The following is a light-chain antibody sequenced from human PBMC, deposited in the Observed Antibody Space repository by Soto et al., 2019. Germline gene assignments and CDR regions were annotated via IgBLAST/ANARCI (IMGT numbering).Light chain of an antibody. CDR1: QALNGN. J-gene: IGKJ1*01. CDR3: QQYYEYPRT. Sequence: AIRMTQSPSSLSASTGDRVAITCRASQALNGNLAWYQQKSGKAPKVLIYATSTLQSGVPSRFSASESGTDFPLTINSLQSEDVATYYCQQYYEYPRTFGQGTKVEIK. CDR2: ATS. V-gene: IGKV1-8*01.